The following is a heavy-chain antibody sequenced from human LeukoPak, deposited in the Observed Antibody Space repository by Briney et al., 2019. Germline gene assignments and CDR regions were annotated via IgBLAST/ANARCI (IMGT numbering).Heavy chain of an antibody. D-gene: IGHD3-16*01. CDR1: GGSISSYY. CDR3: ARHLGGADY. V-gene: IGHV4-59*08. Sequence: PSETLSLTCTVSGGSISSYYWSWIRQPPGKGLEWIGYIYYSGSTNYNPSLKSRVSVDTSKNQFSLKLSSVTAADTAVYYCARHLGGADYWGQGTLVTVSS. J-gene: IGHJ4*02. CDR2: IYYSGST.